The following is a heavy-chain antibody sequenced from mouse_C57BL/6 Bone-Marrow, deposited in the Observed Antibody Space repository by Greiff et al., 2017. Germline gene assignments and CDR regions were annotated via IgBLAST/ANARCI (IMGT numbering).Heavy chain of an antibody. CDR1: GFSLTSYG. CDR2: IWSGGST. CDR3: ARRATVEGGYAMDY. V-gene: IGHV2-2*01. Sequence: VKLVESGPGLVQPSQSLSITCTVSGFSLTSYGVHWVRQSPGKGLEWLGVIWSGGSTDYNAAFISRLSISKDNSKSQVFFKMNSLQADDTAIYYCARRATVEGGYAMDYWGQGTSVTVSS. D-gene: IGHD1-1*01. J-gene: IGHJ4*01.